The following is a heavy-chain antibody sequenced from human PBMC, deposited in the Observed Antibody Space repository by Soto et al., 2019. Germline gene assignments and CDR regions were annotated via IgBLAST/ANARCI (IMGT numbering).Heavy chain of an antibody. CDR1: GGSISSYY. D-gene: IGHD2-15*01. Sequence: SETLSLTCTVSGGSISSYYWSWIRQPPGKGLEWIGYIYYSGSTNYNPSLKSRVTISVDTSKNQFYLKLSSVTAADTAVYYCARYGVVVVASPQMGWFDPWGQGTLVTVSS. V-gene: IGHV4-59*12. CDR2: IYYSGST. J-gene: IGHJ5*02. CDR3: ARYGVVVVASPQMGWFDP.